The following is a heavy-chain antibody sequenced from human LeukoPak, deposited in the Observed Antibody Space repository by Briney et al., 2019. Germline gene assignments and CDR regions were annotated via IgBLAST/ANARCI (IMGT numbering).Heavy chain of an antibody. D-gene: IGHD5-18*01. CDR2: ISYDGSNK. CDR3: AKERYSYGLFDY. V-gene: IGHV3-30*18. J-gene: IGHJ4*02. Sequence: GRSLRLSCAASGFTFSSYGMHWVRQAPGKGLEWVAVISYDGSNKYYADSMKGRFTISRDNSKNTLYLQMNSLRAEDTAVYYCAKERYSYGLFDYWGQGTLVTVSS. CDR1: GFTFSSYG.